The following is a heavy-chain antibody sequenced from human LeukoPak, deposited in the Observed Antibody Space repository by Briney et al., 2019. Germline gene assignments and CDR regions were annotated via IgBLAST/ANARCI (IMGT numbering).Heavy chain of an antibody. V-gene: IGHV3-48*01. Sequence: GGSLRLSCAASGFTFSSYSMNWVRQAPGKGLEWVSYISSSSSTIYYADSVKGRFTISRDNAKNSLYLQMNSLRAEDTAVFYCARETDSTLFDYWGQGTLVTVSS. D-gene: IGHD2-2*01. J-gene: IGHJ4*02. CDR2: ISSSSSTI. CDR1: GFTFSSYS. CDR3: ARETDSTLFDY.